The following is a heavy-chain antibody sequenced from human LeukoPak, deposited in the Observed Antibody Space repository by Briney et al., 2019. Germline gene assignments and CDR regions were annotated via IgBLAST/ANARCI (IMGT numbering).Heavy chain of an antibody. CDR2: INPNSGGT. J-gene: IGHJ4*02. V-gene: IGHV1-2*02. CDR1: GYTFTGYY. D-gene: IGHD5-18*01. Sequence: ASVKVSCKASGYTFTGYYMHWVRQAPGQGLEWMGWINPNSGGTNYAQKFQGRVTMTRDTSTSTVYMELSSLKSEDTAVYYCAREDTAMVNVDYWGQGTLVTVSS. CDR3: AREDTAMVNVDY.